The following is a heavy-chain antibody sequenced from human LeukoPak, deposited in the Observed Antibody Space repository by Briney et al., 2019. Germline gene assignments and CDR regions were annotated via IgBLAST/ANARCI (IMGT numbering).Heavy chain of an antibody. CDR1: GFRFSDYY. J-gene: IGHJ4*02. CDR3: ARDQFLDS. V-gene: IGHV3-11*01. Sequence: GGSLRLSCAASGFRFSDYYMSWIRQAPGKGLEWVSSISRGGNSKYSADSVKGRFTISRDNAKNSLDLQMDSLRPEDTAVYYCARDQFLDSWGQGTLVTVSS. CDR2: ISRGGNSK.